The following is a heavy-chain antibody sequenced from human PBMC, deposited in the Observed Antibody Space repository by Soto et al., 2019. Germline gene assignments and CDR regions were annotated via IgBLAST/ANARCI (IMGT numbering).Heavy chain of an antibody. CDR1: GFTFSSYA. Sequence: GGSLRLSCSASGFTFSSYAMHWVRQAPGKGLEYVSAISSNGGSTYYADSVKGRFTISRDNSKNTLYLQMSSLRAEDTAVYYCVKDIPLTGYSDYYYYYGMDVWGQGTTVTVSS. CDR2: ISSNGGST. V-gene: IGHV3-64D*08. J-gene: IGHJ6*02. D-gene: IGHD3-9*01. CDR3: VKDIPLTGYSDYYYYYGMDV.